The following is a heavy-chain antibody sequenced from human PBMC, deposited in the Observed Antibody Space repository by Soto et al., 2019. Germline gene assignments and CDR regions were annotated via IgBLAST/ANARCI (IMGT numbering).Heavy chain of an antibody. J-gene: IGHJ6*02. V-gene: IGHV1-69*02. CDR2: IIPILGIA. Sequence: QVQLVQSGAEVKKPGSSVKVSCKASGGTFSSYTISWVRQAPGQGLEWMGRIIPILGIANYAQKFQGRVTITAEKSTSTAYMELSSLSSEDTAVYYFARSRGLLLCFGSSAYYYGMDVWGQGTTVTVSS. CDR1: GGTFSSYT. CDR3: ARSRGLLLCFGSSAYYYGMDV. D-gene: IGHD3-10*02.